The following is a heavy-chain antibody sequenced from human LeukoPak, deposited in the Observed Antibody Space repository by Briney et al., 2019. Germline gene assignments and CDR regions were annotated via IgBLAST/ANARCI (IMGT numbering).Heavy chain of an antibody. V-gene: IGHV1-69*13. CDR3: ARDGSRVPNPYCSSTSCHDAFDI. D-gene: IGHD2-2*01. CDR2: IIPIFGTA. J-gene: IGHJ3*02. CDR1: GGTFSSYA. Sequence: SVKLSCKASGGTFSSYAISWVRQAPGQGLEWVGCIIPIFGTANYAQKFQGRVTIAADESTSTAYMELSSLRSEDTAVYYCARDGSRVPNPYCSSTSCHDAFDIWGQGTMVTVSS.